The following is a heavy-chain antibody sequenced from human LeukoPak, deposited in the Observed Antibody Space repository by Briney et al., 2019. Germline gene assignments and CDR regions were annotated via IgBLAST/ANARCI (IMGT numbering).Heavy chain of an antibody. CDR2: IIPILGIA. CDR1: GGTFSSYA. V-gene: IGHV1-69*04. D-gene: IGHD3-10*01. J-gene: IGHJ6*02. CDR3: ASRTLYYYGSGSYYKVYYYYGMDV. Sequence: ASVKVSCKASGGTFSSYAISWVRQAPGQGLEWMGRIIPILGIANYAQKFQGRVTITADKSMSTAYMELSSLRSEDTAVYYCASRTLYYYGSGSYYKVYYYYGMDVWGQGTTVTVSS.